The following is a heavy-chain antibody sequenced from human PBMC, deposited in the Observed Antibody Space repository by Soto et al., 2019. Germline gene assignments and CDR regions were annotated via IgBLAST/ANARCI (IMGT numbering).Heavy chain of an antibody. CDR3: AKGDSSSWPSYYYYYYMDV. CDR2: ISGSGGST. CDR1: GFTFSSYA. Sequence: PGGSLRLSCAASGFTFSSYAMSWVRQAPGKGLEWVSAISGSGGSTYYADSVKGRFTISRDNSKNTLYLQMNSLRAEDTAVYYCAKGDSSSWPSYYYYYYMDVWGKGTTVTVSS. D-gene: IGHD6-13*01. V-gene: IGHV3-23*01. J-gene: IGHJ6*03.